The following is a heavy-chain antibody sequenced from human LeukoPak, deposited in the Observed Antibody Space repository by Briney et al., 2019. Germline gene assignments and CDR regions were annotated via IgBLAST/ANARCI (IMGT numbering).Heavy chain of an antibody. D-gene: IGHD6-6*01. V-gene: IGHV3-7*01. CDR3: ARRNWKLVRLYYNWFDP. J-gene: IGHJ5*02. CDR1: GFTFSHHG. Sequence: GGSLRLSCAASGFTFSHHGMNWVRQAPGKGLEWVANINQDGREKYYVDSVKDRFTISRDNANNSLYLQMNSLRAEDTAVYYCARRNWKLVRLYYNWFDPWGQGTLVIVSS. CDR2: INQDGREK.